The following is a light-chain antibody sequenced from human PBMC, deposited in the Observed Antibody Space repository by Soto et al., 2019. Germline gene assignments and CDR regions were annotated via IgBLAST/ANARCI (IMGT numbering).Light chain of an antibody. CDR3: SSYIVSTLVV. J-gene: IGLJ2*01. V-gene: IGLV2-14*03. CDR2: AVT. Sequence: QSALTQPASVSGSPGQSITISCTGTSSDVGGYNYVSWYQQHPGKAPKLIIYAVTNRPSGVSNRFSGSKSGNTATLTISGLQAEDEADYYCSSYIVSTLVVFGGGTNVTVL. CDR1: SSDVGGYNY.